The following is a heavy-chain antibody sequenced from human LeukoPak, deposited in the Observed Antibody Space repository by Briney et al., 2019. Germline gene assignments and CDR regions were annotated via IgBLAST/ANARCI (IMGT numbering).Heavy chain of an antibody. D-gene: IGHD1-26*01. Sequence: ASVKVSCKASGYTFTSYGISWARQAPGQGLEWMGWISAYNGNTNYAQKLQGRVTMTTDTSTSTAYMELRSLRSDDTAVYYCAKDRRLGDFPYYYYMDVWGKGTTVTVSS. CDR3: AKDRRLGDFPYYYYMDV. CDR1: GYTFTSYG. J-gene: IGHJ6*03. V-gene: IGHV1-18*01. CDR2: ISAYNGNT.